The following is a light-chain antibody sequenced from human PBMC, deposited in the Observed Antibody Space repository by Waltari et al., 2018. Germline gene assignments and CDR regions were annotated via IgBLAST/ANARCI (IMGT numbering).Light chain of an antibody. V-gene: IGKV3-20*01. Sequence: EIVLTQSTGTLSLSPGERATLACRASQSVGRSLAWYQQKPGRAPRLLIFGASSRATGIPDRFSGSGSGTDFSLTISRLEPEDFAVYYCQHYVRLPATFGQGTKVEIK. CDR2: GAS. CDR1: QSVGRS. CDR3: QHYVRLPAT. J-gene: IGKJ1*01.